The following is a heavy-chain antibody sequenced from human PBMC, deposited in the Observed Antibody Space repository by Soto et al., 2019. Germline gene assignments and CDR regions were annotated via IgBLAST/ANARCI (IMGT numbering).Heavy chain of an antibody. D-gene: IGHD5-12*01. V-gene: IGHV3-23*01. Sequence: PGGSLRLSCAASGFTFSSYAMSWVRQAPGKGLEWVSGLSGSGGSTYYADSLKGRFTISRDNSKNTLYLQMNSLRGEDTAVYYCAKGGGQTGGGGYVWDFDYWGQGTLVTVSS. J-gene: IGHJ4*02. CDR3: AKGGGQTGGGGYVWDFDY. CDR1: GFTFSSYA. CDR2: LSGSGGST.